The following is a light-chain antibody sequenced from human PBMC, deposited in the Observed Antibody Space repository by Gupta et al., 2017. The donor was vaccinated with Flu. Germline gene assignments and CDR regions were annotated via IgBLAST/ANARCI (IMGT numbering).Light chain of an antibody. CDR3: QDYEV. Sequence: PGKTVTSTCTRRSGSSGVNYVQWDQQRPRTSHKNVIDEEGKRPAGVPDRFSGSSARSSNAASLTSAGLMNEEEADDYCQDYEVFGGGTKATVL. V-gene: IGLV6-57*01. J-gene: IGLJ2*01. CDR2: EEG. CDR1: SGSSGVNY.